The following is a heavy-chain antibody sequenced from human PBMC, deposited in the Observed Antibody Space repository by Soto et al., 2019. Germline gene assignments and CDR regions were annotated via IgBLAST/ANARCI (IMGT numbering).Heavy chain of an antibody. V-gene: IGHV1-2*02. CDR1: GYTFTVYY. D-gene: IGHD2-15*01. Sequence: ASMKVSCKASGYTFTVYYMHWVRQAHGQGLEWMGWINPNSVGTNYAQKFQGRVTMKRDTFISTAYMELSRLRSDDTAVYYCARDPKDGGNLFDYLGQGTLVTVSS. J-gene: IGHJ4*02. CDR3: ARDPKDGGNLFDY. CDR2: INPNSVGT.